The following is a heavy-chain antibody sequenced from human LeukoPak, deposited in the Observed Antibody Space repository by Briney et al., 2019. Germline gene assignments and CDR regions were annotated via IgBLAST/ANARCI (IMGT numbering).Heavy chain of an antibody. Sequence: SETLSLTCAVSGGSISSGGYSWSWIRQPPGKGLEWIGYIYHSGSSYYNPSLKSRVTISVDTSRNRFSLKLSSVTAADTAVYYCARVDWNYVPDYWGQGTLVTVSS. CDR2: IYHSGSS. D-gene: IGHD1-7*01. J-gene: IGHJ4*02. CDR1: GGSISSGGYS. V-gene: IGHV4-30-2*01. CDR3: ARVDWNYVPDY.